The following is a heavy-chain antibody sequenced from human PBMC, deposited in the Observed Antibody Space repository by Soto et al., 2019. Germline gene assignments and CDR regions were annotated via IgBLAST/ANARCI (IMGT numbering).Heavy chain of an antibody. Sequence: PXGSLRLSCASSVFTFSSYVMTCVRQSPGKWLEWVSAISGSGGSTYYADSVKGRFTISRDNSKNTLYLQMNSLRAEDTAVYYCARPPLTIFGVDAPSSYYYGMDVLGQGTTVTVSS. D-gene: IGHD3-3*01. J-gene: IGHJ6*02. CDR1: VFTFSSYV. CDR3: ARPPLTIFGVDAPSSYYYGMDV. V-gene: IGHV3-23*01. CDR2: ISGSGGST.